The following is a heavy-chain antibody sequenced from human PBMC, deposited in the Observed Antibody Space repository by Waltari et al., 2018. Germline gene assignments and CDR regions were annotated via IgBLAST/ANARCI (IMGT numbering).Heavy chain of an antibody. V-gene: IGHV3-9*01. CDR2: ISWNSGSI. Sequence: EVQLVESGGGLVQPGRSLRLSCAASGFTFDDYAMHWVRQAPGKGLAWVSGISWNSGSIGYADSVKGRFTISRDNAKNSLYLQMNSLRAEDTALYYCAKDIGCTNGVCLPDYWGQGTLVTVSS. CDR3: AKDIGCTNGVCLPDY. J-gene: IGHJ4*02. CDR1: GFTFDDYA. D-gene: IGHD2-8*01.